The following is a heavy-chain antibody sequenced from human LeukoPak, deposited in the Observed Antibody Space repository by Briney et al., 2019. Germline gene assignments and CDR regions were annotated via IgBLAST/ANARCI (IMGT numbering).Heavy chain of an antibody. J-gene: IGHJ3*02. CDR1: GFTFSNAW. Sequence: PGGSLRLSCAASGFTFSNAWMSWVRQAPGKGLEWVGRIKSKTDGGTTDYAAPVKGRFTISRDNAKNTLYLQMNSLRAEDTAVYYCARDLYRGWSARSPSAFDIWGQGTMVTVSS. V-gene: IGHV3-15*05. D-gene: IGHD6-19*01. CDR2: IKSKTDGGTT. CDR3: ARDLYRGWSARSPSAFDI.